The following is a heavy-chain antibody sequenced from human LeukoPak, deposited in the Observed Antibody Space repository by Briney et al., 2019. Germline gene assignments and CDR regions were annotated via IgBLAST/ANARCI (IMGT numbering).Heavy chain of an antibody. CDR2: IKQDGSEK. CDR1: GFTFSSYW. CDR3: ARDRVVPAAPYYYYMDV. V-gene: IGHV3-7*01. Sequence: PGGSLRLSCAASGFTFSSYWMSWVRQAPGKGLEWVANIKQDGSEKYYVDSVKGRFTISRDNAKNSLYLQMNGLRAEDTAVYYCARDRVVPAAPYYYYMDVWGKGTTVTVSS. J-gene: IGHJ6*03. D-gene: IGHD2-2*01.